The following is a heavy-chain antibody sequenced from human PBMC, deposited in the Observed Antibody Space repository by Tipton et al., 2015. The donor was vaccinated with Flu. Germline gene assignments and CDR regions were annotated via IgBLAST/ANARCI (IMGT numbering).Heavy chain of an antibody. J-gene: IGHJ2*01. CDR3: ARGLRFLEWLLFVWYFDL. V-gene: IGHV4-34*01. Sequence: TLSLTCAVYGGSFRGYYWSWIRQPPGKGLEWIGSIYYSGSTYYNPSLKSRVTISVDTSKNQFSLKLSSVTAADTAVYYCARGLRFLEWLLFVWYFDLWGRGTLVTVSS. CDR2: IYYSGST. D-gene: IGHD3-3*01. CDR1: GGSFRGYY.